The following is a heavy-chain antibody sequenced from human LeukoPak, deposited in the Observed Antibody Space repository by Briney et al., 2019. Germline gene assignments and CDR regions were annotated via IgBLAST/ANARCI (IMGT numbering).Heavy chain of an antibody. J-gene: IGHJ4*02. CDR2: INTVSSYI. CDR1: GFSFSSYS. V-gene: IGHV3-21*06. D-gene: IGHD3-22*01. CDR3: ARLRRNTDSSGFFYYYDY. Sequence: GGSLRLSCAASGFSFSSYSFNWVRQAPGKVLEWVSSINTVSSYIYYADSLKGRFTISRDNAKNSVYLQMDSPRAEDSAVYYCARLRRNTDSSGFFYYYDYWGQGTLVTVSS.